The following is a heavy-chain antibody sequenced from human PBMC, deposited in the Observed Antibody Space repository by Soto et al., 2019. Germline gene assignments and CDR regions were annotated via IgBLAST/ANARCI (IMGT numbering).Heavy chain of an antibody. J-gene: IGHJ6*02. CDR2: IIPIFGTA. V-gene: IGHV1-69*13. CDR1: GGTFSSYA. Sequence: SVKVSCKASGGTFSSYAISWVRQAPGQGLEWMGGIIPIFGTANYAQKFQGRVTITADESTSTAYMELSSLRSEDTAVYYCARDRILVAASPGYYGMDVSGQGTTVTVS. D-gene: IGHD6-6*01. CDR3: ARDRILVAASPGYYGMDV.